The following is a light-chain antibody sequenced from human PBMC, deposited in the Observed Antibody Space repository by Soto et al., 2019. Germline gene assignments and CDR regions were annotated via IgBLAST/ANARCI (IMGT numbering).Light chain of an antibody. J-gene: IGLJ2*01. CDR2: NDS. CDR3: QSTDSTNTSPL. V-gene: IGLV3-25*02. Sequence: SYELTQPPSVSVSPGQTARITCSGDVLPKQYAYWYQQKPGQAPVLVIFNDSERPSGIPERFSGSSSGATVTLTITRVQAEDEADYFCQSTDSTNTSPLFGGGTKLTVL. CDR1: VLPKQY.